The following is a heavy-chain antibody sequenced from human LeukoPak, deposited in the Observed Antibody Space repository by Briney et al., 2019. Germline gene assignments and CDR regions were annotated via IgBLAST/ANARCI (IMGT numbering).Heavy chain of an antibody. CDR2: IYYSGST. CDR3: ARDRGYSGYDAYYYYYGMDV. J-gene: IGHJ6*02. Sequence: SETLSLTCTVSGVSISSGGYYWSWIRQHPGKGLEWIGYIYYSGSTYYNPSLKSRVTISVDTSKNQFSLKLSSVTAADTAVYYCARDRGYSGYDAYYYYYGMDVWGQGTTVTVSS. V-gene: IGHV4-31*03. D-gene: IGHD5-12*01. CDR1: GVSISSGGYY.